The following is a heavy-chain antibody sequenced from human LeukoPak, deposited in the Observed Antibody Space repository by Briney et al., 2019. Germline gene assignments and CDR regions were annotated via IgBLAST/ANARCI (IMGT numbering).Heavy chain of an antibody. CDR2: TGNKANSYTT. D-gene: IGHD2-8*02. CDR3: ARSYWYRFDY. CDR1: GFTFSDHY. Sequence: GGSLRLSCAAPGFTFSDHYIYWVRQAPGKGLEWVGHTGNKANSYTTDYAASVKGRFTISRDDSKTSLYLQMNSLKTEDTAVYYCARSYWYRFDYWGQGTLVTVSS. J-gene: IGHJ4*02. V-gene: IGHV3-72*01.